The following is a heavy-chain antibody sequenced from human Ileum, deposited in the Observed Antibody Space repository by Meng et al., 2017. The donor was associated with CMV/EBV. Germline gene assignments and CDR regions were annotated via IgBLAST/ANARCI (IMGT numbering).Heavy chain of an antibody. CDR3: ARVWNYDILTGYYTHYFDY. D-gene: IGHD3-9*01. CDR2: ISTYNGNT. CDR1: GYTFTSYG. V-gene: IGHV1-18*01. Sequence: QVQLVQSGAEVKKPGASVKVPCKSSGYTFTSYGLSWVRQAPGQGLEWMGWISTYNGNTNYAQKLQGRVTMTTVTSTSTVYMEVRSLRSDDTAVYYCARVWNYDILTGYYTHYFDYWGQGTLVTVSS. J-gene: IGHJ4*02.